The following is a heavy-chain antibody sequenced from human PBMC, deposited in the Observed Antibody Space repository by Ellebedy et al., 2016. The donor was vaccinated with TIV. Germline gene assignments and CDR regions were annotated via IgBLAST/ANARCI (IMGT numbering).Heavy chain of an antibody. CDR2: ISGNSDAT. V-gene: IGHV3-23*01. CDR1: GFSFGDYA. CDR3: GRVGLGNNFGYINDY. J-gene: IGHJ4*02. D-gene: IGHD3-22*01. Sequence: GESLKISCAVSGFSFGDYAMSWVRQAPGKGLEWVSGISGNSDATFYADSVKGRFTISRDNSKNTLSLQMNSLRADDTAVYFCGRVGLGNNFGYINDYWGPGTLVSVSS.